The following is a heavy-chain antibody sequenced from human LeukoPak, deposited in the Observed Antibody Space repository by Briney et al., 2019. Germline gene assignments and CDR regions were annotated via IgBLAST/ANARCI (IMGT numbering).Heavy chain of an antibody. D-gene: IGHD6-13*01. CDR1: GDSVSSNSAA. V-gene: IGHV6-1*01. J-gene: IGHJ4*02. CDR3: AKYSSNWYIDY. CDR2: TYYRSKWYS. Sequence: SQTLSLTCAISGDSVSSNSAARNWIRQSPSRGLEWLGRTYYRSKWYSDYALSVRGRKIINPDTSKNQFSLQLDSVTPDDAAVYYCAKYSSNWYIDYWGQGTLVTVSS.